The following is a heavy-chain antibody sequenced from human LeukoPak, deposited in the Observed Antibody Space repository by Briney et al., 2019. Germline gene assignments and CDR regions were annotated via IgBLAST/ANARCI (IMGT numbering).Heavy chain of an antibody. CDR3: ARVPRVRIAGVFDL. CDR2: ISYDGSNK. V-gene: IGHV3-30-3*01. CDR1: GFTFSSYA. D-gene: IGHD6-13*01. Sequence: GRSLRLSCAASGFTFSSYAMHWVRQAPGKGLGWVAVISYDGSNKYYADSVKGRFTISRDNSKNTLYLQMNSLRAEDTAVYYCARVPRVRIAGVFDLWGQGTLVTVSS. J-gene: IGHJ4*02.